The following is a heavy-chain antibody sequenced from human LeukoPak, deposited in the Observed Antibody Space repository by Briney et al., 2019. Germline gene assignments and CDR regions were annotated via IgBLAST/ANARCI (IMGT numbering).Heavy chain of an antibody. J-gene: IGHJ4*02. CDR1: GFTVSSNY. D-gene: IGHD3-22*01. Sequence: GGSLRLSCAASGFTVSSNYMSWVHQAPGKGLEWVSVIYSGGSTYYADSVKGRFTISRDNSKNTLYLQMNSLRAEDTAVYYCARAGYYYDSSGYYYVDYWGQGTLVTVSS. CDR3: ARAGYYYDSSGYYYVDY. CDR2: IYSGGST. V-gene: IGHV3-53*01.